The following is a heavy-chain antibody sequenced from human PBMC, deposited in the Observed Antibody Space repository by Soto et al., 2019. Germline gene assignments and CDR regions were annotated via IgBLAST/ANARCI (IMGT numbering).Heavy chain of an antibody. CDR1: GYTFTSYY. CDR3: ASIGYCSSTSCTQSFDY. V-gene: IGHV1-46*03. Sequence: ASVKVSCKASGYTFTSYYMHWVRQAPGQGLEWMGIINPSGGSTSYAQKFQGRVTMTRDTSTSTVYMELSSLRSEDTAVYYCASIGYCSSTSCTQSFDYWCQGTLVTVSS. J-gene: IGHJ4*02. CDR2: INPSGGST. D-gene: IGHD2-2*01.